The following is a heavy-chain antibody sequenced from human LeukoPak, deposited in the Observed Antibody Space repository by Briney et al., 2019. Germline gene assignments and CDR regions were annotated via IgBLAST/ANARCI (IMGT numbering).Heavy chain of an antibody. D-gene: IGHD5-24*01. J-gene: IGHJ4*02. CDR3: AREDGWPRYYFDF. V-gene: IGHV4-34*01. Sequence: SETLSLTCAVYGGSFSGYYWSWIRQPPGKGLEWIGEINHSGSTNYNPSLKSRVTISVDTSKNQFSLKLSSVTAADTAVYYCAREDGWPRYYFDFWGQGTLVTVSS. CDR2: INHSGST. CDR1: GGSFSGYY.